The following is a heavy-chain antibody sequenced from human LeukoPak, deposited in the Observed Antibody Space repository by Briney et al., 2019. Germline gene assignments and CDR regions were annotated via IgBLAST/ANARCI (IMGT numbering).Heavy chain of an antibody. CDR3: ARGRVRSSSILYWFDP. J-gene: IGHJ5*02. D-gene: IGHD6-6*01. CDR1: GYTFTSYD. V-gene: IGHV1-8*01. CDR2: MYPNSGNT. Sequence: ASVKVSCKASGYTFTSYDINWVRQATGQGLEWMGWMYPNSGNTGYAQKFQGRVTMTRNTSISTAYMELSSLRSEDTAVYYCARGRVRSSSILYWFDPWGQGTLVTVSS.